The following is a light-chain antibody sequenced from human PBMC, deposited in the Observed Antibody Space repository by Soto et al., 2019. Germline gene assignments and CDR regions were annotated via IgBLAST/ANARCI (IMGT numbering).Light chain of an antibody. CDR2: DVS. CDR3: SSYTSSTLNVV. Sequence: QSVLTQPASVSGSPGQSITISCTGTSSDVGGYNYVSWYQQHPGKAPKLMIYDVSNRPSGVSNRFSGAKSGNTASLTISGLQAEDVADYYCSSYTSSTLNVVFGGGTQLTVL. V-gene: IGLV2-14*01. CDR1: SSDVGGYNY. J-gene: IGLJ2*01.